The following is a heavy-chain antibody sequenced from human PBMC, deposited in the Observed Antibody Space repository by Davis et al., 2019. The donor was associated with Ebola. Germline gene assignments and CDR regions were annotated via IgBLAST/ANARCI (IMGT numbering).Heavy chain of an antibody. V-gene: IGHV4-59*01. D-gene: IGHD5-12*01. CDR1: GGSISSYY. J-gene: IGHJ6*02. CDR2: IYYSGST. Sequence: SETLSLTCTVSGGSISSYYWSWIRQPPGKGLEWIGYIYYSGSTNYNPSLKSRVTISVDTSKNQFSLKLSSVTAADTAVYYCARDRLDIVATDYYYGMDVWGQGTTVTVFS. CDR3: ARDRLDIVATDYYYGMDV.